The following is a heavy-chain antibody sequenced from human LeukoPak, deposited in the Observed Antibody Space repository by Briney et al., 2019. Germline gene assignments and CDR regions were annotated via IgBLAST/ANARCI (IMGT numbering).Heavy chain of an antibody. V-gene: IGHV4-59*08. CDR1: GGSISRYY. CDR3: ATPHNDYPYYFDF. CDR2: IHSSGST. J-gene: IGHJ4*02. Sequence: SETLSLTCTVSGGSISRYYWSWIRQPPGKGLEWIAYIHSSGSTNYNPSLKSRVAISVDTSRNHFSLKLSSVTAADTAVYYCATPHNDYPYYFDFWGQGTLVTVSS. D-gene: IGHD4-11*01.